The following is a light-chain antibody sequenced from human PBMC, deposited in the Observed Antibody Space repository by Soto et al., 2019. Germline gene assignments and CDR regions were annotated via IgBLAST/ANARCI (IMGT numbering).Light chain of an antibody. CDR1: SSNIGAGYD. Sequence: QSVLTQPPSVSGAPGQRVTISCTGRSSNIGAGYDVHWYQQLPGTAPKLLIYDNSNRPSGVPDRFSGSKSGTSASLAITGLQAEDEADYYCQSYDSSLSGWEVFGTGTKLTVL. CDR3: QSYDSSLSGWEV. J-gene: IGLJ1*01. CDR2: DNS. V-gene: IGLV1-40*01.